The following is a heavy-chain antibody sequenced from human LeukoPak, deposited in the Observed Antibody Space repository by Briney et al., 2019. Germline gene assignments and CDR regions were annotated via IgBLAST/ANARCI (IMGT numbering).Heavy chain of an antibody. J-gene: IGHJ4*02. CDR2: ISGSGGST. Sequence: GGSLRLSCAASRFTFSSYAMSWVRQAPGKGLEWVSSISGSGGSTYYADSVKGRFTISRDNSKNTLYLQMNSLRAEDTAVYYCAILAVATAVTFDYWGQGTLVTASS. D-gene: IGHD6-19*01. CDR1: RFTFSSYA. CDR3: AILAVATAVTFDY. V-gene: IGHV3-23*01.